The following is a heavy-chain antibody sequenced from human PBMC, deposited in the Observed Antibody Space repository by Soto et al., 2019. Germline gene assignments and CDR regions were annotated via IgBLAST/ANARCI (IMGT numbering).Heavy chain of an antibody. D-gene: IGHD5-12*01. V-gene: IGHV3-23*01. J-gene: IGHJ5*02. CDR2: LGRSGGAT. CDR1: GFTLTSCA. CDR3: AKGEMATIRNSFDP. Sequence: GSLRLSCAASGFTLTSCAMSWVRQTPGKGLEWVSALGRSGGATYYADSVKGRFTIPRDTSTNTLYLQMTNLRADDTAIYYCAKGEMATIRNSFDP.